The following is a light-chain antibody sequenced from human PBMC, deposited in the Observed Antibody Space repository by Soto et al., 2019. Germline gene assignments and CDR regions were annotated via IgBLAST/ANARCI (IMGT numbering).Light chain of an antibody. J-gene: IGKJ2*01. CDR1: QSVVGF. CDR2: DTS. Sequence: EIVLTQSPATLSLSPGERATLSCRASQSVVGFLAWYQQMSGQAPRLLIYDTSKRATGIPARFSGSWSGTDFTLTISSLEPEDFPHYHCQHRSNWPPMSTFSQGTKLEIK. V-gene: IGKV3-11*01. CDR3: QHRSNWPPMST.